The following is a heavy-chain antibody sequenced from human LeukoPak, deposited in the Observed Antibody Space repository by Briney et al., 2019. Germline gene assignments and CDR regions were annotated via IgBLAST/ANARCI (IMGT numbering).Heavy chain of an antibody. J-gene: IGHJ4*02. CDR1: GGTFSSYA. CDR3: ARGLLSGSLDFDY. D-gene: IGHD1-26*01. Sequence: SVKVSCKASGGTFSSYAISWVRQAPGQGLEWMGRIIPILGIANYAQKFQGRVTITADKSTSTAYMELSSPRSEDTAVYYCARGLLSGSLDFDYWGQGTLVTVSS. V-gene: IGHV1-69*04. CDR2: IIPILGIA.